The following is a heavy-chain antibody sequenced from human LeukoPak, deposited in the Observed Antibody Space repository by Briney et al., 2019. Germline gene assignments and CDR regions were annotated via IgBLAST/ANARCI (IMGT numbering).Heavy chain of an antibody. V-gene: IGHV3-48*01. D-gene: IGHD2-2*01. J-gene: IGHJ4*02. CDR1: GFTFSSYS. CDR3: ARDLVPAARNYYFDY. CDR2: ISSSSSTI. Sequence: PGGSLRLSCAASGFTFSSYSMNWFRQAPGKGLEWVSYISSSSSTIYYADSVKGRFTISRDNAKNSLYLQMNSLRAEDTAVYYCARDLVPAARNYYFDYWGQGTLVTVSS.